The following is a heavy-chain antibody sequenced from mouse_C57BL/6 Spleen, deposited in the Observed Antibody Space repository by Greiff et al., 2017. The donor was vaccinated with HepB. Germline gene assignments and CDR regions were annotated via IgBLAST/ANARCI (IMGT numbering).Heavy chain of an antibody. CDR1: GFTFSSYT. CDR2: ISGGGGNT. CDR3: ARHHYYDYEDYAMDY. J-gene: IGHJ4*01. Sequence: EVHLVESGGGLVKPGGSLKLSCAASGFTFSSYTMSWVRQTPEKRLEWVATISGGGGNTYYPDSVKGRFTISRDNAKNTLYLQMSSLRSEDTALYYCARHHYYDYEDYAMDYWGQGTSVTVSS. D-gene: IGHD2-4*01. V-gene: IGHV5-9*01.